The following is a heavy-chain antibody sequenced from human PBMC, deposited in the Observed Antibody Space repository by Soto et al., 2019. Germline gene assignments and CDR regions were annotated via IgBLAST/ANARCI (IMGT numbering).Heavy chain of an antibody. V-gene: IGHV1-18*01. Sequence: QVHLVQSGAEVKKPGASVKVSCKASGYTFTSYGITWVRQAPGQGLEWMGWISAHNGNTDYAQKLQGRVIVTRDTSTSTAYMDLRSLISDATAVYYCARGRYGDYWGQGALVTVSS. CDR3: ARGRYGDY. J-gene: IGHJ4*02. CDR1: GYTFTSYG. D-gene: IGHD1-1*01. CDR2: ISAHNGNT.